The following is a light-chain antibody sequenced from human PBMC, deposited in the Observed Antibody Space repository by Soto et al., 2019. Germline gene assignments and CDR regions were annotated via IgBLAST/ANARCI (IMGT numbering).Light chain of an antibody. CDR2: KAS. V-gene: IGKV1-5*03. J-gene: IGKJ1*01. Sequence: DIQMTQSPSTLSASVGDRVTIPCRASQSISSWLAWYQRKPGKAPKLLIYKASNLESGVPSRFRGSGSGTDFTLTISRLEPEDFAVYYCQQYGSLPVTFGQGTKVDIK. CDR3: QQYGSLPVT. CDR1: QSISSW.